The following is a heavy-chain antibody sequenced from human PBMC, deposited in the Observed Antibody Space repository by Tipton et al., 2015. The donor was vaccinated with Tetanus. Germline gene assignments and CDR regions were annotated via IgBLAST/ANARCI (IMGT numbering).Heavy chain of an antibody. V-gene: IGHV2-5*01. J-gene: IGHJ4*02. D-gene: IGHD6-13*01. Sequence: LVKPTETLTLTCTFSGFSLTTGGLGVGWIRQTPGKALEWLALIFWHEGKEYSPSLRSRLTITKDTSKNQVVLTMTDMDPVDTATYFCARSYAAGANFDFWGQGTLVTVSS. CDR2: IFWHEGK. CDR1: GFSLTTGGLG. CDR3: ARSYAAGANFDF.